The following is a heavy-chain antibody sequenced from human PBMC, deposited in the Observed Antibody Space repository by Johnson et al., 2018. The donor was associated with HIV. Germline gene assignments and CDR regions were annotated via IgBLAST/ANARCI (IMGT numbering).Heavy chain of an antibody. CDR3: AREYLPTYYYDSSGYAFDI. J-gene: IGHJ3*02. CDR1: GFTFDDYG. Sequence: VQLVESGGGLVQPGRSLRLSCAASGFTFDDYGMSWVRQAPGKGLEWVSGINWHGGSTGYADSVKGRFTISRDNAKNSLYLQMNSLRAEDTALYYCAREYLPTYYYDSSGYAFDIWGQGTMVTVSS. V-gene: IGHV3-20*04. CDR2: INWHGGST. D-gene: IGHD3-22*01.